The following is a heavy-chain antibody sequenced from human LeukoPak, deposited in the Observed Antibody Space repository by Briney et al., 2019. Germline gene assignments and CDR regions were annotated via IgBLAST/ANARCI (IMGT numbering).Heavy chain of an antibody. CDR3: ARGYQLQPDAFDI. J-gene: IGHJ3*02. Sequence: ASETLSLTCTVSGGSISSSSYYWGWIRQPPGKGLEWIGRIYTSGSTNYNPSLKSRVTISVDTSKNQFSLKLSSVTAADTAVYYCARGYQLQPDAFDIWGQGTMVTVSS. CDR1: GGSISSSSYY. V-gene: IGHV4-61*02. D-gene: IGHD2-2*01. CDR2: IYTSGST.